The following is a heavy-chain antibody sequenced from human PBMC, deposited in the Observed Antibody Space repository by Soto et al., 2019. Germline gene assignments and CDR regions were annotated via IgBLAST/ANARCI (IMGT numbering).Heavy chain of an antibody. CDR2: IWYDGSNK. J-gene: IGHJ6*03. CDR1: GFTFSSYG. Sequence: GGSLRLSCAASGFTFSSYGMHWVRQAPGKGLEWVAVIWYDGSNKYYADSVKGRFTISRDNSRNTLYLQMNSLRAEDTAVYYCARDRGHRRYMDVWGKGTTVTVSS. CDR3: ARDRGHRRYMDV. V-gene: IGHV3-33*01.